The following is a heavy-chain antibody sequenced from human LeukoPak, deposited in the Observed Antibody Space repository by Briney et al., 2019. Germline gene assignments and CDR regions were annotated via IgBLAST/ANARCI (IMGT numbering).Heavy chain of an antibody. CDR2: MNPNSGNT. CDR3: ARRYSGSYYLIGYYFDY. V-gene: IGHV1-8*01. CDR1: GYTFTSYD. J-gene: IGHJ4*02. D-gene: IGHD1-26*01. Sequence: GASVKVSCKASGYTFTSYDINWVRQATGQGLEWMGWMNPNSGNTGYAQKFQGRVTMTRNTSISTAYMELSSLRSEDTAVYYCARRYSGSYYLIGYYFDYWGQGALVTVSS.